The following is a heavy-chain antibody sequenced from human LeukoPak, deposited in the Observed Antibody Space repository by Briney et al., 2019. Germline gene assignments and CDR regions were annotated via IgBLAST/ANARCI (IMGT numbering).Heavy chain of an antibody. Sequence: SVKVSCKASGGTFSSYAFSWVRQAPGQGLEWMGGIIPIFGTANYAQKFQGRVTITADESTSTAYMELSSLRSEDTAVYYCARGYCSSTSCYPITIHSHWGQGTLVTVSS. V-gene: IGHV1-69*01. CDR3: ARGYCSSTSCYPITIHSH. J-gene: IGHJ4*02. CDR2: IIPIFGTA. CDR1: GGTFSSYA. D-gene: IGHD2-2*01.